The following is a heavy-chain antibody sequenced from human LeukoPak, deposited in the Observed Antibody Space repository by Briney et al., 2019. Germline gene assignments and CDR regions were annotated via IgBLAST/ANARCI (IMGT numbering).Heavy chain of an antibody. CDR3: ARVGDGYYYYYGMDV. J-gene: IGHJ6*02. D-gene: IGHD3-10*01. CDR1: GGTFSSYA. V-gene: IGHV1-69*13. CDR2: IIPIFGTA. Sequence: SVKVSCKASGGTFSSYAISWVRQAPGQGLEWMGGIIPIFGTANYAQKFQGRVTVTADESTSTAYMELSSLRSEDTAVYYCARVGDGYYYYYGMDVWGQGTTVTVSS.